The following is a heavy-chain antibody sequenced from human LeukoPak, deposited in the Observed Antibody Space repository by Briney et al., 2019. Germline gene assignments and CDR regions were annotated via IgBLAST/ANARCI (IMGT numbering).Heavy chain of an antibody. CDR3: AKDFAGDRDY. Sequence: GGSLRLSCAASGFIFRNYWMHWVRQAPGKGLVWVARINPNGITTTYTDSVKGRFTISRDNAKDTLYLQMNSLRAEDTAVYYCAKDFAGDRDYWGQGTLVTVSS. D-gene: IGHD4-17*01. V-gene: IGHV3-74*01. J-gene: IGHJ4*02. CDR2: INPNGITT. CDR1: GFIFRNYW.